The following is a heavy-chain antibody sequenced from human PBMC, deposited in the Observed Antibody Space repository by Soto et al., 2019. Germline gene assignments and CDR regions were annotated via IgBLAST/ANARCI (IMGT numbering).Heavy chain of an antibody. D-gene: IGHD3-22*01. CDR1: GYNFTNYR. CDR3: ARRQYYDSRGLDD. Sequence: PGESLKISCKGSGYNFTNYRIAWVRQMPEKGLEWMGIIYPGDSDIRYSPSFQGQVTISADKSINTAYLQWNSLKASDTAMYYCARRQYYDSRGLDDLGQGTLVTVSS. J-gene: IGHJ4*02. CDR2: IYPGDSDI. V-gene: IGHV5-51*01.